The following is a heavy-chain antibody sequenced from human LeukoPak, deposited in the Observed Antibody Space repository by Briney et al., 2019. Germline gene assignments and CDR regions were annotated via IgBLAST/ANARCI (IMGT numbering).Heavy chain of an antibody. Sequence: GGSLRLSCAASGFTFSDYYMSWIRQAPGKGLEWVSYISSSGSTIYYADSVKGRFTISRDNAKNSLDLQMNSLRAEDTAVYYCARDRSRTRPHIVVVIDAFDIWGQGTMVTVSS. CDR1: GFTFSDYY. CDR2: ISSSGSTI. D-gene: IGHD2-21*01. J-gene: IGHJ3*02. CDR3: ARDRSRTRPHIVVVIDAFDI. V-gene: IGHV3-11*04.